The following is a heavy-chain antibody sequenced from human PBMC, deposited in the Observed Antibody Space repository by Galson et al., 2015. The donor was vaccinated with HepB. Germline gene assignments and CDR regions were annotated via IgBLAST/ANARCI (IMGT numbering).Heavy chain of an antibody. J-gene: IGHJ4*02. D-gene: IGHD3-10*01. Sequence: SLRLSCAASGFTFSSYAMHWVRQAPGKGLEWVAVISYDGSNKYYADSVKGRFTISRDNSKNTLYLQMNSLRAEDTAVYYCARAHLEFVLWFGELLDYWGQGTLVTVSS. CDR1: GFTFSSYA. V-gene: IGHV3-30*04. CDR3: ARAHLEFVLWFGELLDY. CDR2: ISYDGSNK.